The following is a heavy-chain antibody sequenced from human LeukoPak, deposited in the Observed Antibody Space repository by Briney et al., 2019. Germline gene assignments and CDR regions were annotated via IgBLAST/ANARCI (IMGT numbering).Heavy chain of an antibody. Sequence: SETLSLTCAVYGGSFSGYYWRWIRQPPGKGLEWIGEINHSGSTNYNPSLKSRVTISVATSKTQFSLKLSSVTAADTAVYYCARALGGTAGYYFDYWGRGTLVTVSS. CDR3: ARALGGTAGYYFDY. V-gene: IGHV4-34*01. CDR1: GGSFSGYY. D-gene: IGHD2-21*02. CDR2: INHSGST. J-gene: IGHJ4*02.